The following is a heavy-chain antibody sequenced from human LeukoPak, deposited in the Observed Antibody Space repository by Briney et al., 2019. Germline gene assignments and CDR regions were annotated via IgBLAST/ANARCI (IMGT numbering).Heavy chain of an antibody. CDR2: IYYSGST. Sequence: PSETLSLTCTVSGGSISSYYWSWIRQPPGKGLEWIGYIYYSGSTNYNPSLKSRVTISVDTSKNQFSLKLSSVTAADTAVYYCATEERGAFDIWGQGTMVTVSS. D-gene: IGHD1-1*01. CDR3: ATEERGAFDI. V-gene: IGHV4-59*01. CDR1: GGSISSYY. J-gene: IGHJ3*02.